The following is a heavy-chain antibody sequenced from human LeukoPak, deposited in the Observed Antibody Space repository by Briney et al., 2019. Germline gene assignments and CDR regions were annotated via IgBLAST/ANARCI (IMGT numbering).Heavy chain of an antibody. V-gene: IGHV4-59*12. J-gene: IGHJ4*02. CDR2: IYHSGST. Sequence: PSETLSLTCTVSGGSISSYYWSWIRQPPGKGLEWIGEIYHSGSTNYNPSLKSRVTISVDKSKNQFSLKLSSVTAADTAVYYCASSSYYGSGIGLAFDYWGQGTLVTVSS. CDR3: ASSSYYGSGIGLAFDY. CDR1: GGSISSYY. D-gene: IGHD3-10*01.